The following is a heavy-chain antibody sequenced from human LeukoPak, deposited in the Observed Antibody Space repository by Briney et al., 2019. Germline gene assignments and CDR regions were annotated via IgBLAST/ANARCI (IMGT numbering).Heavy chain of an antibody. CDR1: GFTFSDYY. D-gene: IGHD3-10*01. CDR2: ISSSGSTI. J-gene: IGHJ6*03. CDR3: ARKAVRGAPYYYYYMDV. Sequence: PGGSLRLSCAASGFTFSDYYMSWIRQAPGKGLEWVSYISSSGSTIYYADSVKGRFTISRDNAKNPLYLQMNSLRAEDTAVYYCARKAVRGAPYYYYYMDVWGKGTTVTISS. V-gene: IGHV3-11*01.